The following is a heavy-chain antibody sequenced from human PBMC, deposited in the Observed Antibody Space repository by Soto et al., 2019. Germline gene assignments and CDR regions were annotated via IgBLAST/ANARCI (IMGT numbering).Heavy chain of an antibody. CDR1: GGSISSGGYY. J-gene: IGHJ4*02. CDR2: IYYSGST. D-gene: IGHD2-15*01. CDR3: ARDRECSGGTCYNYFDY. Sequence: PSETLSLTCTVSGGSISSGGYYWSWIRQHPGKGLEWIGYIYYSGSTYYNPSLKSRVTISVDTSKNHFSLKLSSVTAADTDVYCCARDRECSGGTCYNYFDYWGQGTLVTVSS. V-gene: IGHV4-31*03.